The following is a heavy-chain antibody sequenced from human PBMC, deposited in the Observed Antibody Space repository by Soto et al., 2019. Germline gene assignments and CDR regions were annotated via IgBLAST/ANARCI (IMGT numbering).Heavy chain of an antibody. CDR1: GFTVSSNY. V-gene: IGHV3-23*01. J-gene: IGHJ4*02. CDR2: ISGSGGST. D-gene: IGHD6-19*01. CDR3: AKLIAVAGTGPDY. Sequence: GGSLRLSCAASGFTVSSNYMSWVRQAPGKGLEWVSAISGSGGSTYYADSVKGRFTISRDNSKNTLYLQMNSLRAEDTAVYYCAKLIAVAGTGPDYWGQGTLVTVSS.